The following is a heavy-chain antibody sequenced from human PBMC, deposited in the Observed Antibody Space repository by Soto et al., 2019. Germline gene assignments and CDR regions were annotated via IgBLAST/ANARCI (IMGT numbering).Heavy chain of an antibody. V-gene: IGHV1-18*01. J-gene: IGHJ6*02. CDR2: ISAYNGKT. CDR1: GYTFTSYG. D-gene: IGHD5-12*01. Sequence: QVQLVQSGGEVKKPGASVKLSCTASGYTFTSYGISWVRQAPGQGLEWMGWISAYNGKTNYAQKVQGRVTMTTDTSTRTAYRDRRILRSDDTAVYYLARGGNVNYSHGMDVWGQGTTVTVSS. CDR3: ARGGNVNYSHGMDV.